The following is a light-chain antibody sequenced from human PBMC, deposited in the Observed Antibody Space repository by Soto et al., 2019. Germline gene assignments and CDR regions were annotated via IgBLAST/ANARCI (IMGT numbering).Light chain of an antibody. CDR2: EVS. CDR3: TSYAGSNVV. J-gene: IGLJ2*01. CDR1: SSDVGGYNY. V-gene: IGLV2-8*01. Sequence: QSALTQPPSASGSPRQSVTISFTGTSSDVGGYNYVSWYQQHPGKAPKLMIYEVSKRPTGVPDRFSDSKYVNTASLTVSGLQAEDEADYYCTSYAGSNVVFGDGNNLTVL.